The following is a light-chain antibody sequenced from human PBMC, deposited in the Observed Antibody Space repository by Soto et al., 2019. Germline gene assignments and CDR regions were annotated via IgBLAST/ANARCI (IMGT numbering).Light chain of an antibody. Sequence: QSALTQPASVSGSPGQSITLSCTGTNSDVGGYNFVSWYQQHPGKAPKLMIYDVSNRPSGVPNRFSGSKSGNTASLTISGLQTEDEADYYCGSYTSSSTLVFGGGTKLTVL. J-gene: IGLJ2*01. V-gene: IGLV2-14*01. CDR2: DVS. CDR3: GSYTSSSTLV. CDR1: NSDVGGYNF.